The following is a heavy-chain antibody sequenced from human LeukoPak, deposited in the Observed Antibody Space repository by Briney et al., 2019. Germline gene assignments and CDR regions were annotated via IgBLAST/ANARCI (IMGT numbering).Heavy chain of an antibody. D-gene: IGHD3-22*01. J-gene: IGHJ4*02. V-gene: IGHV3-21*01. CDR3: ARDHGVITMMNGGDY. Sequence: GGSLRLSCAAFGFTFSSYSMNWVRQAPGKGLEWVSSISSSSSYIYYADSVKGRFTISRDNAKNSLYLQMNSLRAQDTAVYYCARDHGVITMMNGGDYWGQGTLVTVSS. CDR1: GFTFSSYS. CDR2: ISSSSSYI.